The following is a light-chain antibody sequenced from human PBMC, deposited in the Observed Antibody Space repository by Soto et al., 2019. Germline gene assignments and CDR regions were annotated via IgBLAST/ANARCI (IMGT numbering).Light chain of an antibody. CDR2: FAS. V-gene: IGKV3-15*01. Sequence: IVMTQSQATLSVSPGERATLSCSASQSVSSKLAWFQQKPGQAPRLLIYFASTRATDIPARFSGSGSGTEFTLTISSLQSEDFSVYYCQQYNNWPHTFGQGTQLEIK. CDR3: QQYNNWPHT. J-gene: IGKJ2*01. CDR1: QSVSSK.